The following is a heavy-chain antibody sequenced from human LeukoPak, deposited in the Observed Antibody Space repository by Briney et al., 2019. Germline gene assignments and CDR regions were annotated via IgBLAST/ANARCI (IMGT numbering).Heavy chain of an antibody. CDR3: ARDPNDYGGIHEGY. Sequence: ASVKVSCKASGYTFTGYYMHWVRQARGQGLEWMGWINPNSGGTNYAQKFQGRVTMTRDTSISTAYMELSRLRSDDTAVYYCARDPNDYGGIHEGYWGQGTLVTVSS. CDR2: INPNSGGT. CDR1: GYTFTGYY. D-gene: IGHD4-23*01. J-gene: IGHJ4*02. V-gene: IGHV1-2*02.